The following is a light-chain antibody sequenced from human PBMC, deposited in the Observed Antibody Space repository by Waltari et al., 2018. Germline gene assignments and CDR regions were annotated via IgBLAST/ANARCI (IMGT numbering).Light chain of an antibody. CDR1: QSISSY. CDR2: AAS. J-gene: IGKJ2*01. V-gene: IGKV1-39*01. Sequence: DIQMIQSPSSLSASVRHSLTITCRASQSISSYLNWYQQKPGKAPKLLIYAASSLQSGVPSRFSGSESGTDFTRTISSLQPEDFATYNCQQSYSTPYTFGQGTKLEIK. CDR3: QQSYSTPYT.